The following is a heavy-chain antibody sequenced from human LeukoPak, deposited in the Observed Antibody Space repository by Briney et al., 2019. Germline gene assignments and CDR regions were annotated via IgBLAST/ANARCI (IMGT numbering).Heavy chain of an antibody. V-gene: IGHV3-30-3*01. CDR3: AREGPYGDYVMGAFDI. CDR1: GFTFSSYA. J-gene: IGHJ3*02. Sequence: GGSLRLSCAASGFTFSSYAMHWVRQAPGKELEWVAVISYDGSNKYYADSVKGRFTISRDNSKNTLYLQMNSLRAEDTAVYYCAREGPYGDYVMGAFDIWGQGTMVTVSS. D-gene: IGHD4-17*01. CDR2: ISYDGSNK.